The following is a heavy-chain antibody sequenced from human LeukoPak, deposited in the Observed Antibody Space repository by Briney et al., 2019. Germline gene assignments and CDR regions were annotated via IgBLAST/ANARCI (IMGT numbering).Heavy chain of an antibody. CDR2: ITGSGGNT. CDR3: AKWGHYDVLTGYYVSDY. V-gene: IGHV3-23*01. CDR1: AFTVSNYA. D-gene: IGHD3-9*01. J-gene: IGHJ4*02. Sequence: SRSPSCAASAFTVSNYAMSWVRQAPGEGLEWVSSITGSGGNTYYADSMKGRFTISRDNSKHTVFLQMNSLRAEDTDIYYCAKWGHYDVLTGYYVSDYWGQGTLVTDCS.